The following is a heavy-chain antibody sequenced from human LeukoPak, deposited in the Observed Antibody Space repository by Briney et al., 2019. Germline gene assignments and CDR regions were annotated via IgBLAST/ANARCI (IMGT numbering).Heavy chain of an antibody. CDR2: IYYSGST. V-gene: IGHV4-59*01. CDR3: ARVCPDDWLAYYFDY. D-gene: IGHD3-9*01. CDR1: GGSITSYY. Sequence: SETLSLTCTVSGGSITSYYWSWIRQPPGKGLEWIGYIYYSGSTNYNPSLKSRVTISVDTSKNQFSLKLSSVTAADAAVYYCARVCPDDWLAYYFDYWGQGTLVTVSS. J-gene: IGHJ4*02.